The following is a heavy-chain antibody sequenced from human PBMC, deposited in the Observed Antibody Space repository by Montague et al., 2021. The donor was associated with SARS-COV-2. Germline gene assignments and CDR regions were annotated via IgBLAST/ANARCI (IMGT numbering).Heavy chain of an antibody. Sequence: SETLSLTCTVSGGSISSSSYYWGWLRQPPGKGLEWIGRITYSGSTYYSLSLKRRVTTSADTNKNLFSLKLTSVTAADTAVYYCARHPLGYCSSTSCYVGWGQGTLVTVSS. CDR3: ARHPLGYCSSTSCYVG. CDR1: GGSISSSSYY. D-gene: IGHD2-2*01. CDR2: ITYSGST. V-gene: IGHV4-39*01. J-gene: IGHJ4*02.